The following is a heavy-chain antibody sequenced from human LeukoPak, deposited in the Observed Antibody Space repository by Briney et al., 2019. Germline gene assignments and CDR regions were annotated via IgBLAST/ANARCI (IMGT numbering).Heavy chain of an antibody. V-gene: IGHV1-2*02. CDR3: ARDSSYFGGSDY. J-gene: IGHJ4*02. CDR1: GYTFIDYH. Sequence: ASVKVSCKASGYTFIDYHIHWVRQAPGQGLEWMGRIIPNSGGTDYAQKFQGRVTMTRDTSINTAYMELNSLRSDDTAVYHCARDSSYFGGSDYWGQGTLVTVSS. CDR2: IIPNSGGT. D-gene: IGHD3-10*01.